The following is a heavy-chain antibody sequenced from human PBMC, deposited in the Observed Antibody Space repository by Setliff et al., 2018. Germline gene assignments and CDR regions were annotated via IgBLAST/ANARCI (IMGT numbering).Heavy chain of an antibody. Sequence: ASVKVSCKASGYTLSKYYMHWVRQAPGQGLEWMGIINPSGGLTKYAQKFQGRVTMTSDTSTNTVYLEVSSLRSEDTAVYFCARDRFYNSWSGTSITAPHDAFDNWGQGTMVTVS. CDR1: GYTLSKYY. CDR2: INPSGGLT. V-gene: IGHV1-46*03. J-gene: IGHJ3*02. CDR3: ARDRFYNSWSGTSITAPHDAFDN. D-gene: IGHD3-3*01.